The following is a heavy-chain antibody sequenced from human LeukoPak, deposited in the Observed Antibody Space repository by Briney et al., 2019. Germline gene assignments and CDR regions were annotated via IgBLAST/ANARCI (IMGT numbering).Heavy chain of an antibody. CDR2: INTNTGNP. Sequence: ASVKVSCKASGYTFTSYAMNWVRQAPGQGLEWMGWINTNTGNPTYAQGFTGRFVFSLDTSVSTAYLQISSLKVEDTAVYYCAGQGPLLWFGELSGDDAFDIWGQGTMVTVSS. J-gene: IGHJ3*02. CDR1: GYTFTSYA. V-gene: IGHV7-4-1*02. D-gene: IGHD3-10*01. CDR3: AGQGPLLWFGELSGDDAFDI.